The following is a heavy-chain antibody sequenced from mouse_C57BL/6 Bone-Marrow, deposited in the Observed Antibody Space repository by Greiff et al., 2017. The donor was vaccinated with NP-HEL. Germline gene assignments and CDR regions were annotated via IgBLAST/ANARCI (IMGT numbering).Heavy chain of an antibody. CDR1: GFTFSDFY. CDR2: SGNKANDYTT. V-gene: IGHV7-1*01. CDR3: ARDACMDY. J-gene: IGHJ4*01. Sequence: EVKLVESGGGLVQSGRSLRLSCATSGFTFSDFYMEWVRQAPGKGLEWIAASGNKANDYTTEYSASVKGRFIVSRDTSQSILYLQMNALRAEDTAIYYCARDACMDYWGQGTSVTVSS.